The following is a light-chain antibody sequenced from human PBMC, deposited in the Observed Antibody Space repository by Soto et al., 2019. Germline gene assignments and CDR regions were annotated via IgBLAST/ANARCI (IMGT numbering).Light chain of an antibody. V-gene: IGLV2-14*01. J-gene: IGLJ1*01. CDR3: GTWDRSLNIYV. CDR1: SSDVGDYNY. CDR2: AVS. Sequence: QSALTQPASVSGSPGQSITISCTGTSSDVGDYNYVSWYQQHPGKAPKLMISAVSNRPSGVSDRFSGSKSGTSATLDISGLQTGDEADYYCGTWDRSLNIYVFGTGTKLTVL.